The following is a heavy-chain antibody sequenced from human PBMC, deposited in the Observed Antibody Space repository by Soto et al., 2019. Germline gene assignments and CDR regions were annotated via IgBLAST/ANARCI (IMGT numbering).Heavy chain of an antibody. D-gene: IGHD3-3*01. V-gene: IGHV4-30-4*01. CDR1: GGSISSCDYY. Sequence: SETLSRACTVSGGSISSCDYYWSWIRQPPGKVLEWIGYIYYSGSTYYNPSLKSRVTISVDTSKNQFSRKLSSVTAADTAVYYCARDPFGPLDVWGQGTTVTVSS. CDR2: IYYSGST. CDR3: ARDPFGPLDV. J-gene: IGHJ6*02.